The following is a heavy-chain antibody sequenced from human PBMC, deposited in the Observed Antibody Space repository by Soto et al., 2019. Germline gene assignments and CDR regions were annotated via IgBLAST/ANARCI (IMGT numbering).Heavy chain of an antibody. CDR3: AREVGGYCSTTSCYAFGWFDP. CDR2: ISGSSHTI. CDR1: GFTFSSYT. V-gene: IGHV3-48*01. J-gene: IGHJ5*02. D-gene: IGHD2-2*01. Sequence: EVQLVESGGGLVQPGGSLRLSCAASGFTFSSYTMNWVRQAPGKGLEWGSYISGSSHTIYYADSVKGRFTISRDNAKNSLYLQMNSLRAEDTAVYYCAREVGGYCSTTSCYAFGWFDPWGQGDLVTVSS.